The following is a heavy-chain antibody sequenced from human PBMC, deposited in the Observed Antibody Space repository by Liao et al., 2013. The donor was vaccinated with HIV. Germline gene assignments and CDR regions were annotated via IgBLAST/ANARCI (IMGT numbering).Heavy chain of an antibody. V-gene: IGHV4-59*01. J-gene: IGHJ6*03. CDR1: GGAIYSYY. CDR3: ARGGGSYHYYYSYYMDV. Sequence: QLQLQESGPGLVKPSETLSLTCTVSGGAIYSYYWNWIRQPPGKGLEWIGYISYSGSTNYNPSLKSRVTISVDTSKNQFSLKLSSVTAADTAVYYCARGGGSYHYYYSYYMDVWGKGTTVTVSS. CDR2: ISYSGST. D-gene: IGHD1-26*01.